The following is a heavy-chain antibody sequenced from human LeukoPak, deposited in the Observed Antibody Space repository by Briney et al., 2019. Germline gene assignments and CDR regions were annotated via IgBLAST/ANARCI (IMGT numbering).Heavy chain of an antibody. V-gene: IGHV1-69*05. Sequence: SVKVSCKASGYHLTGYYMHWVRQAPGQGLEWMGGIIPIFGTANYAQKFQGRVTITTDESTSTAYMELSSLRSEDTAVYYCARGYSGTLDPWGQGTLVTVSS. D-gene: IGHD6-13*01. CDR2: IIPIFGTA. CDR1: GYHLTGYY. J-gene: IGHJ5*02. CDR3: ARGYSGTLDP.